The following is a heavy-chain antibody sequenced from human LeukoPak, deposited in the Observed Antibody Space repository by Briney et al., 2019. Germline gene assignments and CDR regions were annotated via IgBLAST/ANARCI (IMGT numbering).Heavy chain of an antibody. J-gene: IGHJ4*02. CDR2: IIPIFGTA. Sequence: ASVTVSFTASGGTFSSYAISWVRQAPGQGLEWMGGIIPIFGTANYAQKFQGRVTITADESTSTAYMELSSLRSEDTAVYYCARDRGWAGYSYGFYYWGQGTLVTVSS. CDR3: ARDRGWAGYSYGFYY. D-gene: IGHD5-18*01. CDR1: GGTFSSYA. V-gene: IGHV1-69*13.